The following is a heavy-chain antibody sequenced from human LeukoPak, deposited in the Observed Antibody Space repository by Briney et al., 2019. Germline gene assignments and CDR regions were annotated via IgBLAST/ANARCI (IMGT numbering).Heavy chain of an antibody. CDR3: ARDGSYRLREWLVPYY. V-gene: IGHV1-69*04. D-gene: IGHD6-19*01. CDR2: IIPILGIA. Sequence: ASVKVSCKASGGTFNSYAISWVRQAPGQGLEWMGRIIPILGIANYAQKFQGRVTITADKSTSTAYMELSSLRSEDTAVYYCARDGSYRLREWLVPYYWGQGTLVTVSS. J-gene: IGHJ4*02. CDR1: GGTFNSYA.